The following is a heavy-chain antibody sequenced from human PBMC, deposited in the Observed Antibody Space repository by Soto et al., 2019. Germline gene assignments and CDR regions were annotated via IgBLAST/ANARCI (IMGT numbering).Heavy chain of an antibody. J-gene: IGHJ4*02. D-gene: IGHD3-22*01. Sequence: PGGSLRLSGATSGFSFNDYAMYWVSQAPGQGLEWVAIISSDGHHQFYLDNLRGRFTVSRDNSKNTLYLQMNSLRPEDTAVYYCSRGTYYRQSSGLHADYWGPGTVVTVSS. CDR3: SRGTYYRQSSGLHADY. CDR2: ISSDGHHQ. V-gene: IGHV3-30*03. CDR1: GFSFNDYA.